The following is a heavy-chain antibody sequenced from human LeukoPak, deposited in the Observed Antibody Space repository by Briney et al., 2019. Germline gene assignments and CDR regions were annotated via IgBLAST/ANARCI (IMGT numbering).Heavy chain of an antibody. Sequence: PGGSLRLSCAASAFTFNTYWMHWVRQVPGRGLEWVSLINGDESSTNYADSVKGRFTISRDNAKDTLYLHMNSLTAEDTAVYYCVRGAKWAYYFDYLGQGTLVTVSS. CDR3: VRGAKWAYYFDY. CDR1: AFTFNTYW. V-gene: IGHV3-74*01. D-gene: IGHD1-26*01. J-gene: IGHJ4*02. CDR2: INGDESST.